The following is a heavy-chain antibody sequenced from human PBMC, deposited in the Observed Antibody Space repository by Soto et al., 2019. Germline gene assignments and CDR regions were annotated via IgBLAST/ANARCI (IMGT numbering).Heavy chain of an antibody. CDR1: GFTFSSYV. J-gene: IGHJ4*02. Sequence: PGGSLRLSCAASGFTFSSYVMHWVRQAPGKGLEWVAVISYDGSNEYYADSVKGRFTISRDNSKNTLFLQMNSLRAEDTAVYYCAKESLLWFGENDYFDYWGQGTLVTVSS. V-gene: IGHV3-30*18. D-gene: IGHD3-10*01. CDR3: AKESLLWFGENDYFDY. CDR2: ISYDGSNE.